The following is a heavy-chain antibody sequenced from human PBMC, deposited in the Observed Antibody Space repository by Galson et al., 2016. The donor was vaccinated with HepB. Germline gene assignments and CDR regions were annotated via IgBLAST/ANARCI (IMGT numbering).Heavy chain of an antibody. CDR2: INWNGGYT. D-gene: IGHD2-15*01. CDR1: GFIFDDYG. J-gene: IGHJ6*02. CDR3: ARADCSGGTCHSYYYYGLDV. V-gene: IGHV3-20*04. Sequence: SLRLSCAASGFIFDDYGMSWVRQAPGKGLEWVSSINWNGGYTAYADSVKGRFTISRDNAKNSLYLQMNNLKAEDTALYYCARADCSGGTCHSYYYYGLDVWGQGTTVTVSS.